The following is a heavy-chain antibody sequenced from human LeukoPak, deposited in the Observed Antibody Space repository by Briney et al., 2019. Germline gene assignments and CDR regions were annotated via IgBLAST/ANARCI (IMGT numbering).Heavy chain of an antibody. J-gene: IGHJ4*01. Sequence: SETLSLTCTVSGGSISSSSYYWGWIRQPPGKGLEWIGSIYYSGSTYYNPSLKSRVTISVDTSKNQFSLKLSSVTAADTAVYYCARQTYYYDSSGYYFDYWGQEPWSPSPQ. CDR3: ARQTYYYDSSGYYFDY. CDR1: GGSISSSSYY. D-gene: IGHD3-22*01. V-gene: IGHV4-39*01. CDR2: IYYSGST.